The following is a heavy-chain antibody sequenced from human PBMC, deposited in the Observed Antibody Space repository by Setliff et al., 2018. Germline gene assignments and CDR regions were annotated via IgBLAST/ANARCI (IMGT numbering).Heavy chain of an antibody. J-gene: IGHJ4*02. V-gene: IGHV4-59*01. CDR2: IYYTGST. D-gene: IGHD3-9*01. CDR3: ARGEADYDILTSFDY. Sequence: SETLSLTCTVSGGSISTYYWSWIRQPPGKGLEWIGYIYYTGSTNYNPSLKSRVTISVDTSKNQLSLKLSSVTAADTAVYYCARGEADYDILTSFDYWGQGTLVTVSS. CDR1: GGSISTYY.